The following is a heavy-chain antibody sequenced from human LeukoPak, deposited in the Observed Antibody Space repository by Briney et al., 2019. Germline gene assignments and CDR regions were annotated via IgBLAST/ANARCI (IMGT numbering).Heavy chain of an antibody. CDR1: GILVSSNY. CDR2: ISGSGITT. V-gene: IGHV3-23*01. CDR3: AKTGLYSSSSRGYFDS. Sequence: GGSLRLSCVASGILVSSNYMSWVRQAPGKGLQWVSVISGSGITTYYARSVKGRFTISRDNSKNTLYLQMNSLGGDDTARYYCAKTGLYSSSSRGYFDSWGQGTLVTVSS. D-gene: IGHD6-6*01. J-gene: IGHJ4*02.